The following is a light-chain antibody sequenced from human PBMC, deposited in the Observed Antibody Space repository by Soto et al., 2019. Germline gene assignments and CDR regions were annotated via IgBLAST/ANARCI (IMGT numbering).Light chain of an antibody. J-gene: IGKJ5*01. CDR3: QQYGSSPPIT. CDR2: GAS. V-gene: IGKV3-20*01. CDR1: QSVSSSY. Sequence: EIVLTQSPGTLSLAAGERATLSCTASQSVSSSYLAWYQQKPGQAPRLLIYGASSRATGIPDRFSGSGSGTDFTLTISRLEPEDFAVYYCQQYGSSPPITFGQGTRLEIK.